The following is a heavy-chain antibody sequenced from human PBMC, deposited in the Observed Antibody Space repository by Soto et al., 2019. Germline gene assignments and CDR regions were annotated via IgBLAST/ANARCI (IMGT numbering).Heavy chain of an antibody. D-gene: IGHD6-25*01. J-gene: IGHJ4*02. Sequence: QVQLVESGGGVVQPGRSLRLSCAASGFIFSTYGMHWVRQAPGKGLEWVAVISYDGSNKYYADSVKGRFTISRDNSKNTLYLQMSSLRAEDTAVYYCAKGFSCSVIDYWGQGTLVTVSS. CDR2: ISYDGSNK. CDR3: AKGFSCSVIDY. V-gene: IGHV3-30*18. CDR1: GFIFSTYG.